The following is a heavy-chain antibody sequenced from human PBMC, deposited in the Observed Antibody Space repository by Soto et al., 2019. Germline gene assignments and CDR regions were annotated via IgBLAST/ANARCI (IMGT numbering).Heavy chain of an antibody. Sequence: PGGSLRLSCAASGFTFSSYSMNWVRQAPGKGLEWVSSISSSSSYIYYADSVKGRFTISRDNAKNQFSLKLSSVTAADTAVYYCARHQGTDYDYIWGSYRPYYMDVWGKGTTVTVSS. D-gene: IGHD3-16*02. CDR2: ISSSSSYI. J-gene: IGHJ6*03. CDR1: GFTFSSYS. CDR3: ARHQGTDYDYIWGSYRPYYMDV. V-gene: IGHV3-21*04.